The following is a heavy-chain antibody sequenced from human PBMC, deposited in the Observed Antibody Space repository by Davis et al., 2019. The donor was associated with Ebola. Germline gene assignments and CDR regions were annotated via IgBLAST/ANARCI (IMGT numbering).Heavy chain of an antibody. V-gene: IGHV3-30*02. Sequence: PGGSLRPSCPPSGFTFSNYGMFWVRQAPGKGLEWLTFIRYDGSNNYYADPVKGRFTISRDDSKNAVYLQMNSLRPEDTSVYYCAKERWTGVVTPTPHMDVWGQGITVIVSS. CDR3: AKERWTGVVTPTPHMDV. CDR2: IRYDGSNN. J-gene: IGHJ6*02. D-gene: IGHD3-3*01. CDR1: GFTFSNYG.